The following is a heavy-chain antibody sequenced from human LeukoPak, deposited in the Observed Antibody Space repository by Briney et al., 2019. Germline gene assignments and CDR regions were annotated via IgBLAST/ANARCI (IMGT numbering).Heavy chain of an antibody. CDR2: IYYSGTT. Sequence: PSQTLSLTCTVSGGSISSGGYYWSWIRQHPGKGLEWIGYIYYSGTTYYNPSLKSRVTISVDTSKDQFSLKLSSVTAADTAVYYCARDGAMVRRAFDTWGQGTMVTVSS. D-gene: IGHD3-10*01. CDR3: ARDGAMVRRAFDT. CDR1: GGSISSGGYY. V-gene: IGHV4-31*03. J-gene: IGHJ3*02.